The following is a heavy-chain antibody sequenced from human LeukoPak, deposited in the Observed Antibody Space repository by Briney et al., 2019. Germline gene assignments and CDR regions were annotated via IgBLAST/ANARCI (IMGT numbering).Heavy chain of an antibody. J-gene: IGHJ4*02. Sequence: NTSETLSLTCTVSGGSITSGGYYWSWIRQYPGKGLEWIGYIYYDGTTYYNPSLKSRVTISVDTSESQFSLKLSSVTAADTAVYYCARVLVTPKYYFDYWGQGTLVTVSS. CDR1: GGSITSGGYY. CDR3: ARVLVTPKYYFDY. CDR2: IYYDGTT. V-gene: IGHV4-31*03. D-gene: IGHD4-23*01.